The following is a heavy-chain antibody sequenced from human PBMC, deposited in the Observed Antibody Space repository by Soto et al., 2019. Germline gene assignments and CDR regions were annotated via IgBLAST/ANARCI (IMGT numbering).Heavy chain of an antibody. CDR1: GGTFSSYA. V-gene: IGHV1-69*12. J-gene: IGHJ6*02. D-gene: IGHD2-15*01. Sequence: QVQLVQSGAEVKKPGSSVKVSCKASGGTFSSYAISWVRQAPGQGLEWMGGIIPIFGTANYAQKFQGRVTIPADESTGPAYMELGSVRYEDTAVYYCARPDCSGGSCYFSSGMDVWGQGTTVTVSS. CDR2: IIPIFGTA. CDR3: ARPDCSGGSCYFSSGMDV.